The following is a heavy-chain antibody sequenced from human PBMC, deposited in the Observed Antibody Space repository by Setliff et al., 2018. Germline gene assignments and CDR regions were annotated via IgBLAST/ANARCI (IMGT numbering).Heavy chain of an antibody. Sequence: GGSLRLSCAASGFTFSSYEMNWVRQAPGKGLEWVSYISSSGSTIYYADSVKGRFTISRDNAKNSLYLQMNSLRAEDTAVYYCAGNNYNYFNYWGQGTLVTVSS. CDR2: ISSSGSTI. D-gene: IGHD1-1*01. CDR1: GFTFSSYE. CDR3: AGNNYNYFNY. J-gene: IGHJ4*02. V-gene: IGHV3-48*03.